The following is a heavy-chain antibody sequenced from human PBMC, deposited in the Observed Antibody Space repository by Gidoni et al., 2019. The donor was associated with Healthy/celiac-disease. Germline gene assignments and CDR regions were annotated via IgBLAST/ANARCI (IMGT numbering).Heavy chain of an antibody. V-gene: IGHV4-39*01. CDR1: GGPIRCSSYY. Sequence: QLQLQESGPGLVKPSETLSPTCTVSGGPIRCSSYYWGWIRQPPGKGLEWIGSIYYSGSTYYNPSLKSRVTISVDTSKNQFSLKLSSVTAADTAVYYCARRTTVTTRNWYFDLWGRGTLVTVSS. CDR3: ARRTTVTTRNWYFDL. D-gene: IGHD4-17*01. CDR2: IYYSGST. J-gene: IGHJ2*01.